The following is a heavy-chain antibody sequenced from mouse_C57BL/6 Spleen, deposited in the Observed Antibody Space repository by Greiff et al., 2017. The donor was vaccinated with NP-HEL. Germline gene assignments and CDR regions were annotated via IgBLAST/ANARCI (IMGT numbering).Heavy chain of an antibody. D-gene: IGHD2-4*01. V-gene: IGHV1-18*01. CDR3: AREGLRRGAYFDY. Sequence: VQLQQSGPELVKPGASVKIPCKASGYTFTDYNMDWVKQSHGKSLEWIGDINPNNGGTIYNQKFKGKATLTVDKSSSTAYMELRSLTSEDTAVYDCAREGLRRGAYFDYWGQGTTLTVSS. J-gene: IGHJ2*01. CDR2: INPNNGGT. CDR1: GYTFTDYN.